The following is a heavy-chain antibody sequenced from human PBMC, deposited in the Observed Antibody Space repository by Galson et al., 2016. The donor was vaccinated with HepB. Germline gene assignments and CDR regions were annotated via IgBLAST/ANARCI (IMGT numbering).Heavy chain of an antibody. CDR2: IKRKTDGGTT. CDR3: TTEGGYGTAMHRFDS. CDR1: GFTFSNAW. Sequence: SLRLSCAASGFTFSNAWMSWVRQAPGKGLEWVGRIKRKTDGGTTDYAAPVKGRFTISRDDSKNTMYLQMNSLNIEDTAVYYCTTEGGYGTAMHRFDSWGQGTLVTVSS. D-gene: IGHD1-1*01. V-gene: IGHV3-15*01. J-gene: IGHJ5*01.